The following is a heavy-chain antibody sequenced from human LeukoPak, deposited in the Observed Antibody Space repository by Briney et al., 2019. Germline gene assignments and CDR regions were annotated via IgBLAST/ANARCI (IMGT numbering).Heavy chain of an antibody. D-gene: IGHD4-11*01. V-gene: IGHV4-59*08. CDR1: SGSISSYY. CDR3: ARGGLGGITAYSNYLFDY. J-gene: IGHJ4*02. CDR2: IYYSGSS. Sequence: PSETRSLTCTVSSGSISSYYWSWIRKFPGKGLEWIGYIYYSGSSNYNTSLKSRVTISLDTSKNQFSLTLSSVTAAPTAVYFCARGGLGGITAYSNYLFDYWGQRTLVTVSS.